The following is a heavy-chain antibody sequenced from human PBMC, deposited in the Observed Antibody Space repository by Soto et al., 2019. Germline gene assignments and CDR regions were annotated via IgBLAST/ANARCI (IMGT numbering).Heavy chain of an antibody. V-gene: IGHV1-69*13. CDR1: GGTFSSYA. Sequence: GASVKVSCKASGGTFSSYAISWVRQAPGQGLEWMGGIIPIFGTANYAQKFQGRVTITADESTSTAYMELSSLRSEDTAVYYCAREPDLVVVPAAMRGYYYGMDVWGQGTTVTVSS. D-gene: IGHD2-2*01. J-gene: IGHJ6*02. CDR2: IIPIFGTA. CDR3: AREPDLVVVPAAMRGYYYGMDV.